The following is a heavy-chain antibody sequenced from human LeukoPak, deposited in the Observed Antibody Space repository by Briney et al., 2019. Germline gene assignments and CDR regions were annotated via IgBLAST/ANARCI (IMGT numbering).Heavy chain of an antibody. CDR1: GFTFSSYA. Sequence: PGRSLRLSCAASGFTFSSYAMHWVRQAPGKGLEWVAVISYGGSNKYYADSVKGRFTISRDNSKNTLYLQTNSLRAEDTAVYYCARGITFGGVTDYWGQGTLVTVSS. CDR2: ISYGGSNK. CDR3: ARGITFGGVTDY. D-gene: IGHD3-16*01. J-gene: IGHJ4*02. V-gene: IGHV3-30-3*01.